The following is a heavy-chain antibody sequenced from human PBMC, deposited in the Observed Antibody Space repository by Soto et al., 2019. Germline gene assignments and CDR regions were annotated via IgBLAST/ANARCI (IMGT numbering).Heavy chain of an antibody. CDR3: ATENYDSSGYYSFDY. J-gene: IGHJ4*02. D-gene: IGHD3-22*01. Sequence: ASVKVSCKASGGTFSSYAISWVRQAPGQGLEWMGGIIPIFGTANYAQKFQGRVTITADESTSTAYMELSSLRSEDTAVYYCATENYDSSGYYSFDYWGQGTLVTVSS. V-gene: IGHV1-69*13. CDR1: GGTFSSYA. CDR2: IIPIFGTA.